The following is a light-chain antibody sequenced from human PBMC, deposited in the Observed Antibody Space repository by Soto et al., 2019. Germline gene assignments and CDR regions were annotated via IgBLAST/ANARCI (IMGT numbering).Light chain of an antibody. CDR1: QSISSW. CDR3: QQSYSTPPVT. J-gene: IGKJ5*01. V-gene: IGKV1-5*03. Sequence: DIQMTQSPSTLSASVGDRVTITCRASQSISSWLAWYQQKPGKAPKLLIYKASNLESGVPSRFSGSGSGTDFTLTISSLQPEDFATYYCQQSYSTPPVTFGQGTRLEIK. CDR2: KAS.